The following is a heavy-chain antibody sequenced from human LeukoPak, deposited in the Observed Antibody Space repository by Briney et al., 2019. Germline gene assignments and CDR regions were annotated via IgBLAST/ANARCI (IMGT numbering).Heavy chain of an antibody. CDR1: GGSISSGDYY. V-gene: IGHV4-30-4*01. Sequence: SQTLSLTCTVSGGSISSGDYYWSWIRQPPGKGLEGIGYIYYSGSTYYNPSLKSRVTISEDTSKNQFSLKLSSVTAADTAVYYCARGRGFAMILAWGQGTLVTVSS. J-gene: IGHJ5*02. CDR2: IYYSGST. D-gene: IGHD2-2*01. CDR3: ARGRGFAMILA.